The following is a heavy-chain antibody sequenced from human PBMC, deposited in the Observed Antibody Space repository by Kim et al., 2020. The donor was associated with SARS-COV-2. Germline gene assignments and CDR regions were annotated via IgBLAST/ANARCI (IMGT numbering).Heavy chain of an antibody. CDR1: GGSISSGGYY. CDR2: IYYSGST. D-gene: IGHD2-2*01. CDR3: ARYCSSTSCRWFDP. J-gene: IGHJ5*02. Sequence: SETLSLTCTVSGGSISSGGYYWSWIRQYQGKGLEWIGYIYYSGSTYYNPSLRSRVSISVDTSKNQFSLKLNSVTAADTAVHYCARYCSSTSCRWFDPWG. V-gene: IGHV4-31*03.